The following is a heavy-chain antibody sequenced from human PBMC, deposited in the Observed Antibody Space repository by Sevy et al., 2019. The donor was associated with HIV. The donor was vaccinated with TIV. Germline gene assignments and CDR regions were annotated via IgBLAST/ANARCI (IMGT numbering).Heavy chain of an antibody. J-gene: IGHJ4*02. D-gene: IGHD6-19*01. CDR1: GYTFSDHY. CDR3: ALGGGGNGRIAVTLDN. Sequence: ASVKVSCKASGYTFSDHYMYWVRQAPGQGLEWMGWNNAKSGGTHYVEKFQGRVTMSRDTSISTAYMELSGLRSDDTAVYYCALGGGGNGRIAVTLDNWGQGTLVTVSS. V-gene: IGHV1-2*02. CDR2: NNAKSGGT.